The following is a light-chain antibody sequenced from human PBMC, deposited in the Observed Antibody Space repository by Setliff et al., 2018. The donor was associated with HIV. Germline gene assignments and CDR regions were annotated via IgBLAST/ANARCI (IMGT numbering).Light chain of an antibody. CDR3: CSYAVIPPYV. CDR2: DVN. J-gene: IGLJ1*01. V-gene: IGLV2-11*01. CDR1: SGDVGLYSY. Sequence: QSALAQPRSVSGSPGQSVTISCTGTSGDVGLYSYVSWYQQRPGKAPKLIIYDVNKRPSGVPDRFSGSKSGNTASLTISGLQAEDEADYYCCSYAVIPPYVFGTGTKVTVL.